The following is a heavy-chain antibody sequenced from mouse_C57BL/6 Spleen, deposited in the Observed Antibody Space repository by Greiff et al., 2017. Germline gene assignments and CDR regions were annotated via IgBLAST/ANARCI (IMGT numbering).Heavy chain of an antibody. Sequence: VQLQQSGAELARPGASVKLSCKASGYTFTSYGISWVKQRTGQGLEWIGEIYPRSGNTYYNEKFKGKATLTADKSSSTAYMELRSLTSEDSAVYFCARRGDYDGDYYAMDYWGQGTSVTVSS. CDR2: IYPRSGNT. CDR3: ARRGDYDGDYYAMDY. V-gene: IGHV1-81*01. J-gene: IGHJ4*01. CDR1: GYTFTSYG. D-gene: IGHD2-4*01.